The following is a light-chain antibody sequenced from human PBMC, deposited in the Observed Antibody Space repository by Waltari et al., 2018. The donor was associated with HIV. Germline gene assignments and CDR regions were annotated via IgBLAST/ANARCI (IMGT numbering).Light chain of an antibody. J-gene: IGKJ1*01. CDR1: QSSGSD. V-gene: IGKV3-15*01. Sequence: EIVMTQSPDTLSVSPGERATLSCRASQSSGSDLAWYQQKPGQAPRLLIYDASTRATGIPARFSGSGSGTEFTLTISSLQSEDFAVYYCQQYNNWPPTWTFGQGTKVEIK. CDR2: DAS. CDR3: QQYNNWPPTWT.